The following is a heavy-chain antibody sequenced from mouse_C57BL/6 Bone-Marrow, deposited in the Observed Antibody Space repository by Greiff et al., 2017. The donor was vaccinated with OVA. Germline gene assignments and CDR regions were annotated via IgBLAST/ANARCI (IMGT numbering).Heavy chain of an antibody. J-gene: IGHJ4*01. CDR3: ARVGLRRNYAMDY. CDR1: GYTFTDYY. V-gene: IGHV1-19*01. CDR2: INPYNGGT. D-gene: IGHD2-4*01. Sequence: VQLKQSGPVLVKPGASVKMSCKASGYTFTDYYMNWVKQSHGKSLEWIGVINPYNGGTSYNQKFKGKATLTVDKSSSTAYMELNSLTSEDSAVYYCARVGLRRNYAMDYWGQGTSVTVSS.